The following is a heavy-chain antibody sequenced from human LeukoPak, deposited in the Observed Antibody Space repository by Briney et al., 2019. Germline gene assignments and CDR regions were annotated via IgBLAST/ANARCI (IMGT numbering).Heavy chain of an antibody. CDR3: ARTLVRYSSGWQKYYFDY. D-gene: IGHD6-19*01. CDR1: GGTFSSYA. J-gene: IGHJ4*02. CDR2: IIPIFGTA. Sequence: SVKVSCKASGGTFSSYAISWVRQAPGQGLEWMGRIIPIFGTANYAQKFQGRVTITTDESTSTAYMELSSLRSEDTAVYYCARTLVRYSSGWQKYYFDYWGQGTLVTVSS. V-gene: IGHV1-69*05.